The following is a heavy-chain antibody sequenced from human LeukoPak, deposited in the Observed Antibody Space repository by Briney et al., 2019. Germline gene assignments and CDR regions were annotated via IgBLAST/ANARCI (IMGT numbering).Heavy chain of an antibody. CDR3: ARDAYGSSGLPDY. D-gene: IGHD6-6*01. J-gene: IGHJ4*02. Sequence: GGSLRVSCVVSGFSVSSSYINWVRQAPGKGLEWVSYISSSRSTIYYADSVKGRFTISRDNAKNSLYLQMNSLRAEDTAVYYCARDAYGSSGLPDYWGQGTLVTVSS. V-gene: IGHV3-48*01. CDR2: ISSSRSTI. CDR1: GFSVSSSY.